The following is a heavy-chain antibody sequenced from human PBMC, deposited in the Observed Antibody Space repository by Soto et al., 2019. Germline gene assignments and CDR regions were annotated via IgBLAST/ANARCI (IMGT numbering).Heavy chain of an antibody. Sequence: EVLLLESGGGLVQPGGSLRLSCVVSGFTFNTFAMTWVRQAPGKGLEWVSALSGSGSLSYYADSVKGRFTISRDNSKNTFYLQMNNLRVDETAVYFCARDRGGALDSWGQGTLVTVSS. D-gene: IGHD2-15*01. V-gene: IGHV3-23*01. CDR2: LSGSGSLS. CDR3: ARDRGGALDS. CDR1: GFTFNTFA. J-gene: IGHJ4*02.